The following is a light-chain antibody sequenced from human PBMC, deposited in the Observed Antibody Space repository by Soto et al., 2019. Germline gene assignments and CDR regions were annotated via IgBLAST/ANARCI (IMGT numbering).Light chain of an antibody. CDR1: SSNIGAGYD. CDR3: QSYDISLTTWV. V-gene: IGLV1-40*01. J-gene: IGLJ3*02. CDR2: GNS. Sequence: QSVLTQPPSVSGAPRQRVTISCTGSSSNIGAGYDVHWYQQLPGTAPKLLIYGNSNRPSGVPDRFSGSKSGASASLAITGLLAEDEADYYCQSYDISLTTWVFGGGTKLTVL.